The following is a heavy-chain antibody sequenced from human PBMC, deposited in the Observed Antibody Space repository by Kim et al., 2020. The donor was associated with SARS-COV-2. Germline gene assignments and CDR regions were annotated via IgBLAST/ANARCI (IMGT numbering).Heavy chain of an antibody. CDR3: ARVLVATISS. Sequence: SETLSLTCAVYGGSFSGYYWSWIRQPPGKGLEWIGEINHSGSTNYNPSLKSRVTISVDTSKNQFSLKLSSVTAADTAVYYCARVLVATISSWGQGTLVTVSS. CDR1: GGSFSGYY. CDR2: INHSGST. J-gene: IGHJ5*02. V-gene: IGHV4-34*01. D-gene: IGHD5-12*01.